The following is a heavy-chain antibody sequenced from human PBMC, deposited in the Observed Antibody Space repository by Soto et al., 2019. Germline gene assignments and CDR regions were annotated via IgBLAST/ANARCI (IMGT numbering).Heavy chain of an antibody. Sequence: SGTLSLTCTASGGSISIYYWGWIRQPPGKGLEWIGYIYYSGSTNYNPSLKSRVTISVDTSKNQFSLKLSSVTAADTAVYYCARDSEQQGIDYWGQGTLVTVSS. CDR2: IYYSGST. D-gene: IGHD7-27*01. CDR1: GGSISIYY. CDR3: ARDSEQQGIDY. J-gene: IGHJ4*02. V-gene: IGHV4-59*12.